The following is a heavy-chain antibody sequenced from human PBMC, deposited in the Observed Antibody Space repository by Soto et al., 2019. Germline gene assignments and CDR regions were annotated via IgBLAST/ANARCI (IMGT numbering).Heavy chain of an antibody. D-gene: IGHD2-15*01. Sequence: QVQLVESGGGVVQPGRSLRLSCAASGFTFSSYGMHWVRQAPGKGLEWVGVITYDGSNKFYADSVKGRFTISRENSKNTPYLQRNSLRAEDAAVYYCARHCRASLTGDAFDIWGQGTMGTVS. J-gene: IGHJ3*02. CDR3: ARHCRASLTGDAFDI. CDR2: ITYDGSNK. CDR1: GFTFSSYG. V-gene: IGHV3-30*03.